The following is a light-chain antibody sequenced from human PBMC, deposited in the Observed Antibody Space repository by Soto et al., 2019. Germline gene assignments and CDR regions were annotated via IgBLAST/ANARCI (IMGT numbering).Light chain of an antibody. CDR3: SSYTRSSTLG. J-gene: IGLJ2*01. CDR1: SSDVGGYNY. Sequence: QSALTQPASVSVYPGQSITISCTGTSSDVGGYNYVSWYQQHPGKAPKLMIYDVSNRPSGVSNRFSGSKSGNTASLTISGLQAEDEADYYCSSYTRSSTLGFGGGTQLTVL. CDR2: DVS. V-gene: IGLV2-14*01.